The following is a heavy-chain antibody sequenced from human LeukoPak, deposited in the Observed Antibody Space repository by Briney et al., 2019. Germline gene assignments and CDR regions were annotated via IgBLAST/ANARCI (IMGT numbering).Heavy chain of an antibody. J-gene: IGHJ4*02. V-gene: IGHV4-59*01. CDR1: GGSISSYY. CDR3: ARYSGSYSGFDY. Sequence: SETLPLTCTVSGGSISSYYWSWIRQPPGKGLEWIGYIYYSGSTNYNPSLKSRVTISVDTSKNQFSLKLSSVTAADTAVYYCARYSGSYSGFDYWGQGTLVTVSS. D-gene: IGHD1-26*01. CDR2: IYYSGST.